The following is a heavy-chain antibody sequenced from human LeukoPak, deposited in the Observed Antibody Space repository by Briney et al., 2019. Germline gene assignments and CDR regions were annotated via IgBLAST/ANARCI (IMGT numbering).Heavy chain of an antibody. CDR2: ISAYNGNT. CDR3: ARGSNVVRGVTDYFYMDV. J-gene: IGHJ6*03. V-gene: IGHV1-18*01. D-gene: IGHD3-10*01. CDR1: GHTFTSYG. Sequence: ASVKVSCKASGHTFTSYGISWVRQAPGQGLEWMGWISAYNGNTNYAQKLQGRVTMTTDTSTSTAYMELRSLRSDDTAVYYCARGSNVVRGVTDYFYMDVWGKGTTVTISS.